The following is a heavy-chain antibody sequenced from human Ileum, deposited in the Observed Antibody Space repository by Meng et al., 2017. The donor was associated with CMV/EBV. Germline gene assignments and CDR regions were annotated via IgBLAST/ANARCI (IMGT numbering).Heavy chain of an antibody. Sequence: ACGFTFSDPYMDWVRQAPGKGLEWVGRIRNTANRYSTEYVASVKGRFIISRDDSRSSLYLQMNSLETEDTTVYYCARGGVNHALDLWGQGTMVTVSS. J-gene: IGHJ3*01. V-gene: IGHV3-72*01. CDR3: ARGGVNHALDL. CDR2: IRNTANRYST. D-gene: IGHD1-14*01. CDR1: GFTFSDPY.